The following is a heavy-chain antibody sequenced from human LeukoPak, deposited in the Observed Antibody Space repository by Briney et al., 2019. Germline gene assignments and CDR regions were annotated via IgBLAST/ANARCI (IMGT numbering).Heavy chain of an antibody. CDR1: GFTVSSDY. Sequence: PGGSLRLSCAASGFTVSSDYMSWVRQAPGKGLEWVSVIYSGGSTYYADSVRGRFTISRDNSKSTLSLQMNSLRAEDTAVYYCAKDLGPPGGYFDYWGQGTLVTVSS. D-gene: IGHD1-14*01. CDR2: IYSGGST. V-gene: IGHV3-53*01. CDR3: AKDLGPPGGYFDY. J-gene: IGHJ4*02.